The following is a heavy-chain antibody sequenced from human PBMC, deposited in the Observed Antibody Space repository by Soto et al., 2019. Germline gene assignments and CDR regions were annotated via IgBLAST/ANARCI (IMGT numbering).Heavy chain of an antibody. J-gene: IGHJ4*02. Sequence: QVQLQESGPGLVKPSETLSLTCTVSGGSISSYYWSWIRQPPGKGLEWIGYIYYSGSTNYNPSLKSRVTISVDTSKNQFSLKLSSVTAADTAVYYCASLNYDFWSGYLDYWGQGTLVTVSS. CDR3: ASLNYDFWSGYLDY. D-gene: IGHD3-3*01. V-gene: IGHV4-59*01. CDR1: GGSISSYY. CDR2: IYYSGST.